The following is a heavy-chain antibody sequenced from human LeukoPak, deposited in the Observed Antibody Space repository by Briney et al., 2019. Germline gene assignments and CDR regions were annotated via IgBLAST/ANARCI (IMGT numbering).Heavy chain of an antibody. V-gene: IGHV3-48*03. D-gene: IGHD2-2*01. CDR1: GFTFSSYE. CDR3: AREYCSSTSCYGRGFDY. J-gene: IGHJ4*02. CDR2: ISSSGSTI. Sequence: GGSLRLSCAASGFTFSSYEMNWVRQAPGKGLEWVSYISSSGSTIYYADSVKGRFTTSRDIAENSLYLQMSSLRAEDTAVYYCAREYCSSTSCYGRGFDYWGQGTLVTVSS.